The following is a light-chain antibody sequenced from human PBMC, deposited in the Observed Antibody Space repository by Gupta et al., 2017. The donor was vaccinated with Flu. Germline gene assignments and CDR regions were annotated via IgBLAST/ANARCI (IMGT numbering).Light chain of an antibody. J-gene: IGKJ4*01. CDR1: QSVSSRS. CDR2: GAS. CDR3: QQYGSAPFT. Sequence: EIVLTQSPGTLSLSPGEGATLYCRASQSVSSRSLAWYQQKPGQAPRLLINGASNRATGIPDRFSDSGSGTYFTLTINRLEPEDFAVFYCQQYGSAPFTFGGGTKVEIK. V-gene: IGKV3-20*01.